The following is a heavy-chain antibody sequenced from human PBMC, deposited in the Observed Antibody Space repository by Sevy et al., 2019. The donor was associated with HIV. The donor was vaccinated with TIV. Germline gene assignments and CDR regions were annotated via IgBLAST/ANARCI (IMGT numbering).Heavy chain of an antibody. CDR3: ATELYDSSGLDG. CDR2: IISRGNNYAT. J-gene: IGHJ5*02. V-gene: IGHV3-73*01. CDR1: RFTFGGSG. D-gene: IGHD3-22*01. Sequence: GGSLRLSCADSRFTFGGSGLHWVRQASGKGLEWVGRIISRGNNYATEYGASVKGRFTISRDDSKNTAYLQMTSLKTEDAAVYYCATELYDSSGLDGWGQGTLVTVSS.